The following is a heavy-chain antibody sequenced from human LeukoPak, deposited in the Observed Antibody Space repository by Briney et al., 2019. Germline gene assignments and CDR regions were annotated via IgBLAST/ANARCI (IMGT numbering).Heavy chain of an antibody. J-gene: IGHJ4*02. CDR1: GFTFSSYA. CDR2: ISYDGSNK. CDR3: AKDWTGTSYYFEY. D-gene: IGHD3/OR15-3a*01. V-gene: IGHV3-30-3*01. Sequence: GRSLRLSCAASGFTFSSYAMHWVRQAPGKGLEWVAVISYDGSNKYYADSVKGRFTISRDNSKNTLYLQMNSLRAEDTAVYYCAKDWTGTSYYFEYWGQGTLVTVSS.